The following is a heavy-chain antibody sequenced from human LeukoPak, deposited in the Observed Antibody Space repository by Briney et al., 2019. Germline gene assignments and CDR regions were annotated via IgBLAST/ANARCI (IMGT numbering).Heavy chain of an antibody. CDR2: IYSDNT. V-gene: IGHV3-53*01. CDR3: ARRAGAYSHPYDY. Sequence: GGSLRLSCTVSGFTVSSNSMSWVRQAPGKGLEWVSFIYSDNTHYSDSVKGRFTISRDNSKDTLYLQMNSLRAEDTAVYYCARRAGAYSHPYDYWGQGTLVTISS. D-gene: IGHD4/OR15-4a*01. CDR1: GFTVSSNS. J-gene: IGHJ4*02.